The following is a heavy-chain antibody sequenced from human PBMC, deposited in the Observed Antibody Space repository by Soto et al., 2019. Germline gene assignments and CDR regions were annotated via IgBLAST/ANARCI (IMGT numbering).Heavy chain of an antibody. CDR3: ARSTTAALDWFDP. V-gene: IGHV1-3*01. Sequence: GASVKVSCKASGYTFTSYAMHWVRQAPGQRLEWMGWINAGNGNTKYLQKFQGRLTITRDTSASTVYMELTSLRSEDTAVYYCARSTTAALDWFDPWGQGTLVTVSS. CDR1: GYTFTSYA. CDR2: INAGNGNT. J-gene: IGHJ5*02. D-gene: IGHD6-25*01.